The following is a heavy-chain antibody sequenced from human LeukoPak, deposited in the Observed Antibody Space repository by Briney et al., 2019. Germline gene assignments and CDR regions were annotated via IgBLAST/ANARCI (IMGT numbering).Heavy chain of an antibody. CDR2: IISKAYGGTT. V-gene: IGHV3-49*04. CDR3: TRATAVFWSGYPDY. CDR1: GFTFGDYA. J-gene: IGHJ4*02. Sequence: GGSLRLSCTASGFTFGDYAMSGVRQAPGKGLEGVGFIISKAYGGTTEYAASVNGRFTISRDDSKSIAYLQMNSLKTEDTAVYYCTRATAVFWSGYPDYWGQGTLVTVSS. D-gene: IGHD3-3*01.